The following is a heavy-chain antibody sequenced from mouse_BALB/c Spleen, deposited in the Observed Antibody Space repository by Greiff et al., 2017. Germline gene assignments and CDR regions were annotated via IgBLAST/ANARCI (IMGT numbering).Heavy chain of an antibody. V-gene: IGHV1-80*01. D-gene: IGHD3-1*01. CDR2: IYPGDGDT. J-gene: IGHJ3*01. CDR1: GYAFSSYW. CDR3: ARSAARATPFAY. Sequence: VQLQQSGAELVRPGSSVKISCKASGYAFSSYWMNWVKQRPGQGLEWIGQIYPGDGDTNYNGKFKGKATLTADKSSSTAYMQLSSLTSEDSAVYFCARSAARATPFAYWGQGTLVTVSA.